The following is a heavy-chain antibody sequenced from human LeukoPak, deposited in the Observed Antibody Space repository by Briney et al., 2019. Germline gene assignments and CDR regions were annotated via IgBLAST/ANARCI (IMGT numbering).Heavy chain of an antibody. CDR3: ARDGDIVVVPAAHPNYYYYYYMDV. D-gene: IGHD2-2*01. CDR1: GYTSTSYY. Sequence: ASVKVSCKASGYTSTSYYMHWVRQAPGQGLEWMGIINPSGGSTSYAQKFQGRVTMTRDTSTSTVYMELSSLRSEDTAVYYCARDGDIVVVPAAHPNYYYYYYMDVWGKGTTVTVSS. V-gene: IGHV1-46*03. CDR2: INPSGGST. J-gene: IGHJ6*03.